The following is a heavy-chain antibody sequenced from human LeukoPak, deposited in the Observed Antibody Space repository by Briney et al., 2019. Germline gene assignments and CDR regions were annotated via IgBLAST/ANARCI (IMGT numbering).Heavy chain of an antibody. V-gene: IGHV3-66*01. CDR1: GFTVSRNY. Sequence: GGSLRLSCAASGFTVSRNYMNWVRQAPGKGLEGVSVLYSGGSTYYADSVKGRFTISRDISKNTLYLQMNSLRAEDTAVYYCASPGLSMVRGANQYWGQGTLVTVSS. J-gene: IGHJ4*02. CDR2: LYSGGST. CDR3: ASPGLSMVRGANQY. D-gene: IGHD3-10*01.